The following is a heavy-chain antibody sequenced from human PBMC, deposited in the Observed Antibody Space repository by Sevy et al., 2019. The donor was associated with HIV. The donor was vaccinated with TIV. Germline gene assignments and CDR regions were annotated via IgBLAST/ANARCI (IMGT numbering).Heavy chain of an antibody. CDR2: ISSGSSYI. J-gene: IGHJ4*02. D-gene: IGHD3-10*01. V-gene: IGHV3-21*01. Sequence: GGSLRLSCAASGFTFSNYFINWVRQAPGKGLEWVSSISSGSSYIFYADSVKGRFTISRDNAKNSLYLHMNSLRAEGTAVYYCARGDYYGSLYYFDYWGPGTLVTVS. CDR1: GFTFSNYF. CDR3: ARGDYYGSLYYFDY.